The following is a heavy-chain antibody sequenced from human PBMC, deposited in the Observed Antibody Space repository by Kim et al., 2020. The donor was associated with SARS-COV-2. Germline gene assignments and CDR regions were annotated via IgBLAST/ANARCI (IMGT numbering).Heavy chain of an antibody. J-gene: IGHJ5*02. CDR3: ARGRSRLRRISWVDP. V-gene: IGHV1-8*01. Sequence: SQKFPGRVTMTSNTSQNTAYMELSSLRSEDTAVYYCARGRSRLRRISWVDPWGQGTLVTVSS. D-gene: IGHD4-17*01.